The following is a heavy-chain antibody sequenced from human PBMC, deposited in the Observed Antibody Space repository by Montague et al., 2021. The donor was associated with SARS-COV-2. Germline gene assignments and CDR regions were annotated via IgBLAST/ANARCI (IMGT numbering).Heavy chain of an antibody. CDR1: GFSLSTSEVG. CDR3: AHFGILRYFDP. V-gene: IGHV2-5*02. J-gene: IGHJ5*02. D-gene: IGHD3-9*01. Sequence: VKPTQTLTLTCTFPGFSLSTSEVGVGWIRQPPGKAPEFLALIYGDDDNRYKPSLKSRLTITKVTSKNQVVLTMTNVDPVDTATYYCAHFGILRYFDPGGQGTLVTVSA. CDR2: IYGDDDN.